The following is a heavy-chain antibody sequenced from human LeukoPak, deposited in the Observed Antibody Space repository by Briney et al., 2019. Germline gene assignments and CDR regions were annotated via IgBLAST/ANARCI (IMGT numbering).Heavy chain of an antibody. V-gene: IGHV3-11*01. Sequence: GGSPRLSRVTSGFTLSDYHISWMRQAPGEGVEGVLYINSSGSTIYYADSVKGRFTISRDNAKNSLYLQMNSLRAEDTAVYYCARDGYSGYDFLGSADYWGQGTLVTVSS. D-gene: IGHD5-12*01. J-gene: IGHJ4*02. CDR1: GFTLSDYH. CDR2: INSSGSTI. CDR3: ARDGYSGYDFLGSADY.